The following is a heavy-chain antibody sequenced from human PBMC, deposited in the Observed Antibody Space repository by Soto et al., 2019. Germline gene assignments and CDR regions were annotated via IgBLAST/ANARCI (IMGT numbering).Heavy chain of an antibody. CDR3: ARVGSKSFYYATDV. V-gene: IGHV4-61*01. CDR2: ICTGGTT. Sequence: SETLSLTCAVSGGSISSSFCWSWIRQPPGQGLEWIGYICTGGTTKYNPSLKSRVTMSVDTSKTQFSLKLTSVTAADTAVYYCARVGSKSFYYATDVWGQGTTVTVSS. J-gene: IGHJ6*02. D-gene: IGHD4-4*01. CDR1: GGSISSSFC.